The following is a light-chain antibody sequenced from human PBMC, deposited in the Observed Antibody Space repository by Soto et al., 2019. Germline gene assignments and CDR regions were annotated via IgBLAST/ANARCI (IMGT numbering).Light chain of an antibody. CDR3: SSYTSSGYA. Sequence: QSVLTQPASVSGSPGQSITISCTGTSSDVGGYNYVSWYQQHPGKAPKLMIYEVSNRPSGVSNRFPGSKSGNTASLTISGLQAEDEADYYCSSYTSSGYAFGTGTKV. J-gene: IGLJ1*01. V-gene: IGLV2-14*01. CDR2: EVS. CDR1: SSDVGGYNY.